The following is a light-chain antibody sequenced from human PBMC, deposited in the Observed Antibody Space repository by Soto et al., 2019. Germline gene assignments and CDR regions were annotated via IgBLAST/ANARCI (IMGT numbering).Light chain of an antibody. CDR2: GAS. CDR1: ESVRNSY. CDR3: QQYGSSPYT. J-gene: IGKJ2*01. Sequence: EIVLTQSPGTLSVSPGERVTLSCRASESVRNSYLVWIQQKPGQAPRVLMYGASSRASGIPDRFSGRGSGTDFTLTIIRLEPEDFAVYYCQQYGSSPYTFGQGTKLEIK. V-gene: IGKV3-20*01.